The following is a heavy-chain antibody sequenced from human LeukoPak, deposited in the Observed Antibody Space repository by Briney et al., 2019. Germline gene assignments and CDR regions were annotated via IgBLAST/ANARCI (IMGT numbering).Heavy chain of an antibody. CDR2: ISGSGGST. Sequence: GGSLRLSCAASGFTFSSYAMSWVRQAPGKGPEWVSAISGSGGSTYYADSVKGRFTISRDNSKNTLYLQMNSLRAEDTAVYYCAKGGGSLLWFGDVNYGMDVWGQGTTVTVSS. J-gene: IGHJ6*02. CDR3: AKGGGSLLWFGDVNYGMDV. CDR1: GFTFSSYA. D-gene: IGHD3-10*01. V-gene: IGHV3-23*01.